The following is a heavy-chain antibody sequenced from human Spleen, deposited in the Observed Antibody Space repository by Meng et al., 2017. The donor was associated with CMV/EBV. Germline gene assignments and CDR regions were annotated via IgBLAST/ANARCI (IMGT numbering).Heavy chain of an antibody. CDR2: TYYRSKWYN. V-gene: IGHV6-1*01. J-gene: IGHJ4*02. Sequence: LRLSCAISGDSVSSNSAAWNWIRQSPSRGLEWLGRTYYRSKWYNDYELSVKSRITINPDTSKNQFSLQLNSVTPEDTAVYYCARTVAGNNDYWGQGTLVTVSS. CDR3: ARTVAGNNDY. D-gene: IGHD6-19*01. CDR1: GDSVSSNSAA.